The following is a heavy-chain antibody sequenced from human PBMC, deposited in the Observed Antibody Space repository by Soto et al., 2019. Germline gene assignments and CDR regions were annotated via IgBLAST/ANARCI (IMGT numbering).Heavy chain of an antibody. D-gene: IGHD3-9*01. CDR3: AKGLRYFDWLSDY. J-gene: IGHJ4*02. CDR2: ISGSGGST. V-gene: IGHV3-23*01. CDR1: GFTFSSYA. Sequence: GGSLRLAWPASGFTFSSYAMSWVRQAPGKGLEWVSAISGSGGSTYYADSVKGRFTISRDNSKNTLYLQMNSLRAEDTAVYYCAKGLRYFDWLSDYWGQGTLVTVSS.